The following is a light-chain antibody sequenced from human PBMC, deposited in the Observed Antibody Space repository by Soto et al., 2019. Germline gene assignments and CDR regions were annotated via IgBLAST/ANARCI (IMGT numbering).Light chain of an antibody. J-gene: IGLJ2*01. Sequence: QSVLTQPPSVSGTPGLRVNISCSGGISNIGAGFDVHWYQQLPETAPKLLIYDNSNRPSGVPDRFSGSKSGTSASLAITGLQAEDGTDYYCQSYDSRLSAVVFGGGTKLTVL. CDR3: QSYDSRLSAVV. CDR2: DNS. V-gene: IGLV1-40*01. CDR1: ISNIGAGFD.